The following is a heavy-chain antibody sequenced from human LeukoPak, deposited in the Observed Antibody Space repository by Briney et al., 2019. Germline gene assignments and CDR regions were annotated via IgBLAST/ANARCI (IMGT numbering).Heavy chain of an antibody. V-gene: IGHV4-59*01. CDR3: ATGGERSRIIRF. CDR1: GGSISRYY. D-gene: IGHD3-16*01. CDR2: IYYSGST. J-gene: IGHJ4*02. Sequence: SETLSLTCTVPGGSISRYYWTWIRQPPGKGLEWIGYIYYSGSTNYNPSLKSRVTISVDTSKNQFSLKLSSVTAADTAVYYCATGGERSRIIRFWGQGTLVTVSS.